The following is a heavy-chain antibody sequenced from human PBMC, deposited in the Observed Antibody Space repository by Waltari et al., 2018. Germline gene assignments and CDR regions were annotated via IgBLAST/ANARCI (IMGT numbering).Heavy chain of an antibody. V-gene: IGHV1-24*01. CDR3: HLLGRDIVLAGATPSYYSYMDV. D-gene: IGHD2-15*01. CDR1: EYTLGGFS. J-gene: IGHJ6*03. CDR2: FDREDGQT. Sequence: QVQVVQSGAEAMKPGASVKVSCKVSEYTLGGFSIHWVCQPRGKGLEWLGRFDREDGQTKSAAQSLGRRTMTENTSTDTAYMELSSLRSDDTAVYYCHLLGRDIVLAGATPSYYSYMDVWGRGTSVTVSS.